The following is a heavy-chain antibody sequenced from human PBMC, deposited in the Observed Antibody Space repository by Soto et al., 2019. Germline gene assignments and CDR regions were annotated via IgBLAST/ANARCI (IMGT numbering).Heavy chain of an antibody. V-gene: IGHV3-23*01. CDR1: VLTFSSYA. CDR2: ISGSGGST. D-gene: IGHD3-10*01. J-gene: IGHJ4*02. Sequence: HPGGSLRLSCAASVLTFSSYAMSWVRQAPGKGLEWVSAISGSGGSTYYADSVKGRFTISRDNSKNTLYLQMNSLRAEDTAVYYCAKAQIWFGELFRPYYFDYWGQGTLVTVSS. CDR3: AKAQIWFGELFRPYYFDY.